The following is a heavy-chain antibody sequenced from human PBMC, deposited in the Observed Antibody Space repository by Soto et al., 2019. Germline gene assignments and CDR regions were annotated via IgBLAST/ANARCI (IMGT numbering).Heavy chain of an antibody. D-gene: IGHD6-19*01. J-gene: IGHJ4*02. V-gene: IGHV3-49*03. CDR3: GRAQHQQWQISHYHFEY. Sequence: SLRLSCTWSVFTFGGYGMSWFRQAPGKWLEWVGFIRSKTYYGTTEYAASVRGRFTISRDDSKSIAYLEMNSLDTEDTAVYYCGRAQHQQWQISHYHFEYWGRRTLVSVSS. CDR1: VFTFGGYG. CDR2: IRSKTYYGTT.